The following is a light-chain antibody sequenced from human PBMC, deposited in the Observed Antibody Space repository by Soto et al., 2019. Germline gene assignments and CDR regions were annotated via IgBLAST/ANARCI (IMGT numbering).Light chain of an antibody. V-gene: IGKV4-1*01. CDR1: QSGLYSPNNKTY. CDR3: QQYYTNSWS. Sequence: DIVMTQSPDSLAVSLGERATINCKSSQSGLYSPNNKTYLAWYQHKPGQPPKMLIYWASIRESGVPDLFSGSGSGKDFTLTTSSLQSEDVAVYYCQQYYTNSWSFGQGTQVELK. J-gene: IGKJ1*01. CDR2: WAS.